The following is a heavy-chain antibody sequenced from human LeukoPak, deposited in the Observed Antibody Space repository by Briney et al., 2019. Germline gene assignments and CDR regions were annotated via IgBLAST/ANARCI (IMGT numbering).Heavy chain of an antibody. Sequence: GGSLRLSCAASGFTFRTYGMHWVRQAPGKGLEWVAVISFDGTNKYYADSVKGRFTISRDNSKNTLYLQMSSLTTEGTAVYYCSKDSQVAVAVAWGQGTLVTVSS. CDR3: SKDSQVAVAVA. D-gene: IGHD6-19*01. CDR2: ISFDGTNK. V-gene: IGHV3-30*18. J-gene: IGHJ5*02. CDR1: GFTFRTYG.